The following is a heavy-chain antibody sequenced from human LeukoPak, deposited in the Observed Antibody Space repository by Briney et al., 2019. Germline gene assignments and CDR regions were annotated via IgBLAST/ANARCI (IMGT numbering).Heavy chain of an antibody. CDR1: GFTFRNYG. Sequence: GGSLRLSCAASGFTFRNYGMQRVRQAPGKGLEWLAVVSHDGGNKIYAESVKGRFTTSRDNSKNTLDLEMFSLRTEDTAVYYRTREFTSFNSGWYFQYWGQGAQVIVSS. CDR3: TREFTSFNSGWYFQY. J-gene: IGHJ1*01. D-gene: IGHD6-25*01. V-gene: IGHV3-30*03. CDR2: VSHDGGNK.